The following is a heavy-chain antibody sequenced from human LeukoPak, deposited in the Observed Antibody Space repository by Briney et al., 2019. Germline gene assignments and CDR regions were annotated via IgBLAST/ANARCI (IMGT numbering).Heavy chain of an antibody. CDR3: ARDFRRITMVRGETFDI. Sequence: ASVKVSCKASGGTFSSYAISWVRQAPGQGLEWMGRIIPILGIANYAQKFQGRVTITADKSTSTAYMELSSLRSEDTAVYYCARDFRRITMVRGETFDIWGQGTVVTVSS. CDR1: GGTFSSYA. D-gene: IGHD3-10*01. J-gene: IGHJ3*02. V-gene: IGHV1-69*04. CDR2: IIPILGIA.